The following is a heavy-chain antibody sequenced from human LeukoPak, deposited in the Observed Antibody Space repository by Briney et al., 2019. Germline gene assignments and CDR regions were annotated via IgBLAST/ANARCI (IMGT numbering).Heavy chain of an antibody. CDR1: GGSFSGYY. J-gene: IGHJ4*02. Sequence: SSETLSLTCAVSGGSFSGYYWSWIRQPPGKGLEWIGEINHSGSTNYNPSLKSRVTISVDTSKNQFSLKLSSVTAADTAVYYCARGRGYSGYAYYFDYWGQGTLVTVSS. CDR2: INHSGST. CDR3: ARGRGYSGYAYYFDY. D-gene: IGHD5-12*01. V-gene: IGHV4-34*01.